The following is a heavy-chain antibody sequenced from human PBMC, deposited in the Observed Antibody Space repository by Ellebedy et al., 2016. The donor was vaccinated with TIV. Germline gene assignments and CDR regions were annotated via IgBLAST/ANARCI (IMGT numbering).Heavy chain of an antibody. CDR3: SRGWSTPAS. V-gene: IGHV3-21*06. J-gene: IGHJ5*02. D-gene: IGHD2-15*01. CDR2: IRSTGSDK. Sequence: GESLKISCVASGFTFSNYNMNWVRQSPGKGLEWVSSIRSTGSDKYYAESVKGRFTISRDNAQDTLFLQMNSLRAEDTAVYFCSRGWSTPASWGQGTLVIVSS. CDR1: GFTFSNYN.